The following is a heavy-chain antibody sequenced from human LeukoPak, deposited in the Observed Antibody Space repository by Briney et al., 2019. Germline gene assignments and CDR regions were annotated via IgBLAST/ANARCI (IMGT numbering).Heavy chain of an antibody. CDR2: LSGDGGST. Sequence: GGSLRLSCAASGFTFDDYAMHWGRQAPGKGLEWVSLLSGDGGSTYYADSVKGRFTISRDNSKNSLYLQMNSLRTEDTALYYCANGDYYDSSGYYYYYGMDVWGQGTTVTVSS. J-gene: IGHJ6*02. CDR1: GFTFDDYA. D-gene: IGHD3-22*01. CDR3: ANGDYYDSSGYYYYYGMDV. V-gene: IGHV3-43*02.